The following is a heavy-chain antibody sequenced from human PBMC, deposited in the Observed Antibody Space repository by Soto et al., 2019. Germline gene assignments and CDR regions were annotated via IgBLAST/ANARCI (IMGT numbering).Heavy chain of an antibody. CDR2: IYYSGST. V-gene: IGHV4-30-4*01. J-gene: IGHJ4*02. Sequence: VQLQESGPGLVKPSQTLSLTCTVSGGSISSGDYYWSWIRQPPGKGLEWIGYIYYSGSTYYNPSLKSRVTISVDTSKNQFSLKLSSVTAADTAVYYCARGSYYYDSSGYPSFDYWGQGTLVTVSS. CDR1: GGSISSGDYY. D-gene: IGHD3-22*01. CDR3: ARGSYYYDSSGYPSFDY.